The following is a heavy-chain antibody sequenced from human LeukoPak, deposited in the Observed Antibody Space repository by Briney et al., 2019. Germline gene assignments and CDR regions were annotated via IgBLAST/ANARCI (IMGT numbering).Heavy chain of an antibody. V-gene: IGHV4-59*01. Sequence: PSETLSLTCTVSGGSISSYYWSWIRQPPGKGLEWIGYIYYSGSTNYNPSLKSRVTISVDTSKNQFSLKLSSVTAADTAVYYCARAEGITMVRGVMNWFDPWGQGTLVTVSS. J-gene: IGHJ5*02. D-gene: IGHD3-10*01. CDR3: ARAEGITMVRGVMNWFDP. CDR2: IYYSGST. CDR1: GGSISSYY.